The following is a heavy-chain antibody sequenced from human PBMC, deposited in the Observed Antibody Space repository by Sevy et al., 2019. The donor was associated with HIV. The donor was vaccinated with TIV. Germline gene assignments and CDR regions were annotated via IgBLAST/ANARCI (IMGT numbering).Heavy chain of an antibody. Sequence: GGSLRLSCAASGFTFSSYAMSWVRQAPGKGLEWVSAISGSGGSTYYADSVKGRFTISRDNSKNTLYLQMNGLRAEDTAVYYCAKEVVKYYYGSGSTFDYWGQGTLVTVSS. D-gene: IGHD3-10*01. CDR1: GFTFSSYA. CDR3: AKEVVKYYYGSGSTFDY. J-gene: IGHJ4*02. CDR2: ISGSGGST. V-gene: IGHV3-23*01.